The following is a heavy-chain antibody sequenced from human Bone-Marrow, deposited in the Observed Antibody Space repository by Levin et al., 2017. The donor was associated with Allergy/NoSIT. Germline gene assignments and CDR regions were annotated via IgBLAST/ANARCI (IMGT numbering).Heavy chain of an antibody. CDR2: IILLPNIV. J-gene: IGHJ4*02. CDR3: ARLPDYSNRDFDY. Sequence: PVASVKVSCKASGGPFSSYTISWVRQAPGQGLEWMGRIILLPNIVTYALKFKGRVTFTADKSMTTTYMELSSLTSEDTAVYYCARLPDYSNRDFDYWGQGTLVTVSS. V-gene: IGHV1-69*02. D-gene: IGHD4-11*01. CDR1: GGPFSSYT.